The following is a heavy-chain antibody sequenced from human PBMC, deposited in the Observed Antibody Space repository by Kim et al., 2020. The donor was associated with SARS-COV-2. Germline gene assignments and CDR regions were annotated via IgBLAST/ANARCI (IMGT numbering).Heavy chain of an antibody. J-gene: IGHJ6*01. V-gene: IGHV4-39*07. CDR3: ARDGDGSGWYLGSYGM. D-gene: IGHD6-19*01. CDR2: IYYSGST. Sequence: SETLSLTCTVSGGSISSSSYYWGWIRQPPGKGLEWIGSIYYSGSTYYNPSLKSRVTISVDTSKNQFSLKLSSVTAADTAVYYCARDGDGSGWYLGSYGM. CDR1: GGSISSSSYY.